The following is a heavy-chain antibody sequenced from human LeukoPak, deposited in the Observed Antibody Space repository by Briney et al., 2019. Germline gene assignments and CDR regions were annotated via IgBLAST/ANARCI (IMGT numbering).Heavy chain of an antibody. CDR3: ARYDFWSGYYPPAGWFDY. J-gene: IGHJ4*02. V-gene: IGHV3-7*03. CDR1: GFTFSSYW. CDR2: IKPDGSEK. Sequence: GGSLRLSCAASGFTFSSYWMTWVRQAPGKGLEWVANIKPDGSEKYYVDSVRGRFTISRDNAKNSLYLQMNSLRAEDTAVYYCARYDFWSGYYPPAGWFDYWGQGTLVTVSS. D-gene: IGHD3/OR15-3a*01.